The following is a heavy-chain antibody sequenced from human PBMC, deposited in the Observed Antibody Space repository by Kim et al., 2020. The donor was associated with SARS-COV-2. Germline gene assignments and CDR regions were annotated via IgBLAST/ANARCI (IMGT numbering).Heavy chain of an antibody. CDR3: ARDWEYYYGSGSYYNTQWELPDY. CDR1: GYTFTSYA. CDR2: INAGNGNT. J-gene: IGHJ4*02. V-gene: IGHV1-3*01. D-gene: IGHD3-10*01. Sequence: ASVKVSCKASGYTFTSYAMHWVRQAPGQRLEWVGWINAGNGNTKYSQKFQGRVTITRDTSASTAYMELSSLRSEDTAVYYCARDWEYYYGSGSYYNTQWELPDYWGQGTLVTVSS.